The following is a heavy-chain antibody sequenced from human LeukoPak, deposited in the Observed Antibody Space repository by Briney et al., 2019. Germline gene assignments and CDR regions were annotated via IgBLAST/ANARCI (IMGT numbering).Heavy chain of an antibody. D-gene: IGHD2-2*02. CDR1: GFTVSSNY. J-gene: IGHJ3*01. CDR2: ISGSASST. CDR3: AMKAVPRPRLYDAFDF. Sequence: PGGSLRLSCAASGFTVSSNYISWAPGKGLEWFSAISGSASSTYHADSVKGRFTISRDNSKNTLYLQMNSLRADDTAVYYCAMKAVPRPRLYDAFDFWGQGTVVTVSS. V-gene: IGHV3-23*01.